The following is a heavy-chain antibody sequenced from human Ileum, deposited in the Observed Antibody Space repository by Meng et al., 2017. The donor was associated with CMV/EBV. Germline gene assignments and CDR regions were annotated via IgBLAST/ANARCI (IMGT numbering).Heavy chain of an antibody. CDR3: ARDSAWLIDQ. CDR1: GGSLGGGYY. D-gene: IGHD6-19*01. CDR2: IYTSGST. Sequence: QVQPQESCPGLVKPSQTLSLTCTVSGGSLGGGYYWNWIRQPAGKGLEWIGRIYTSGSTNYNPSLKSRFTISVDTSKNQFSLNLTSVTAADTAVYYCARDSAWLIDQWGQGTLVTVSS. J-gene: IGHJ4*02. V-gene: IGHV4-61*02.